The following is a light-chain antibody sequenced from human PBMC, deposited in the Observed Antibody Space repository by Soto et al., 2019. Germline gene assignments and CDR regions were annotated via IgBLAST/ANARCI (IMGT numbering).Light chain of an antibody. Sequence: QSALTQPPSASGSPGQSVAISCTGTSSDVGGYNYFSWYQQHPGKAPKLMIYEVNKRPSGVPDRFSGSKSGNTASLTVSGLQAEDEADYYCSSYAGSNNLVFGGGTQLTVL. CDR3: SSYAGSNNLV. V-gene: IGLV2-8*01. CDR2: EVN. J-gene: IGLJ2*01. CDR1: SSDVGGYNY.